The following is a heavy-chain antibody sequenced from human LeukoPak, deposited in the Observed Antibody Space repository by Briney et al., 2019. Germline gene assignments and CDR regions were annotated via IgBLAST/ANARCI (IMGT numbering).Heavy chain of an antibody. V-gene: IGHV3-21*01. D-gene: IGHD6-13*01. Sequence: GGSLRLSCAASGFTFSRYEMNWVRQAPGKGLEWVSSISSSSSYIYYADSVKGRFTISRDNAKNSLYLQMNSLRAEDTAVYYCASVDSSSWYVFDYWGQGTLVTVSS. CDR3: ASVDSSSWYVFDY. J-gene: IGHJ4*02. CDR1: GFTFSRYE. CDR2: ISSSSSYI.